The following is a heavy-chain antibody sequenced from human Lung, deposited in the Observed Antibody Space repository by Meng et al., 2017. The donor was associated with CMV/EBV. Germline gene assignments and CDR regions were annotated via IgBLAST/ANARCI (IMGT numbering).Heavy chain of an antibody. CDR3: ARIVHTIRGTGYYYGMDV. Sequence: ASVNVSXKASGYTFTGYNIHWVRQAPGQGLEWMGWINPNTGDTQHAQKFQGRVTLTRETSISTAYMELSRLKSDDTAVYFRARIVHTIRGTGYYYGMDVWGQGXTVAVSS. V-gene: IGHV1-2*02. D-gene: IGHD3/OR15-3a*01. CDR2: INPNTGDT. CDR1: GYTFTGYN. J-gene: IGHJ6*02.